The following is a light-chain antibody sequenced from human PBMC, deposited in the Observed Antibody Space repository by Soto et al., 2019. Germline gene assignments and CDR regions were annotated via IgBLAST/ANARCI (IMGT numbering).Light chain of an antibody. CDR1: NSDVGTYNY. CDR3: SSYTTSSILV. J-gene: IGLJ2*01. CDR2: EVS. Sequence: QSVLTQPASVSGSPGQSITISCTGTNSDVGTYNYVSWYQQHPGKAPKFVVYEVSDRPSGVSDRFSGSKSGNTASLTISGLQAEDEADYYCSSYTTSSILVFGGGTKLTVL. V-gene: IGLV2-14*01.